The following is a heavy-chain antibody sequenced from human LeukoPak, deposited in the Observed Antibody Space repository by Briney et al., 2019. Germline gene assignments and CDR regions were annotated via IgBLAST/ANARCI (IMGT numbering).Heavy chain of an antibody. CDR2: INHSGST. CDR3: ASSRAGTWSYFDY. CDR1: GGSFSGYY. D-gene: IGHD3-10*01. Sequence: SETLSLTCAVYGGSFSGYYWSWIRQPPGKGLEWIGEINHSGSTTYNPSLQSRVTISLDTSKNQFSLKLSSVTAADTAVYYCASSRAGTWSYFDYWGKGTLVTVSS. J-gene: IGHJ4*02. V-gene: IGHV4-34*01.